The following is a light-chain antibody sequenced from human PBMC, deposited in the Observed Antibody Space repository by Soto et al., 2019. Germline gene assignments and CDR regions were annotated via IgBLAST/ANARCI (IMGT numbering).Light chain of an antibody. V-gene: IGKV3-20*01. CDR1: QSISSNY. CDR3: QQYGGSPRT. Sequence: EIVLTQSPGTLSLSPRERDTLSCRASQSISSNYLAWYQQTPGQAPRLLIYDASSRAAGIPDRFSGSGSGTDFTLTISRLEPEDFGVYYCQQYGGSPRTFGQGTKV. CDR2: DAS. J-gene: IGKJ1*01.